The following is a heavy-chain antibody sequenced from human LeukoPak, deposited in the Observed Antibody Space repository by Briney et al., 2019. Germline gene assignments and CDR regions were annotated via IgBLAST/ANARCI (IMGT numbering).Heavy chain of an antibody. D-gene: IGHD3-10*01. Sequence: GASVKVSCKASGYTFTSYYFHWVRQAPGQGLEWMGWINPNSGDTNYAQKFQGRVTMTRDTSISTAYMELSRLRSDDTAVYYCARDSDPTYYFDSGPYHAYWGQGTLVTVSS. CDR2: INPNSGDT. V-gene: IGHV1-2*02. J-gene: IGHJ4*02. CDR3: ARDSDPTYYFDSGPYHAY. CDR1: GYTFTSYY.